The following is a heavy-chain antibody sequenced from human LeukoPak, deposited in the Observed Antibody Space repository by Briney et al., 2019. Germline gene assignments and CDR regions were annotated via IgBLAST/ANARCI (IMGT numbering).Heavy chain of an antibody. CDR1: GGSFSGYY. V-gene: IGHV4-34*01. CDR2: INHSGST. J-gene: IGHJ4*02. Sequence: SETLSLTCAVYGGSFSGYYWSWIRQPPGKGLEWIGEINHSGSTNYNPSLKSRVTISVDTSKNQFSLKLSSVTAADTAVYYCARRTQWELFLDYWGQGTLVTVSS. CDR3: ARRTQWELFLDY. D-gene: IGHD1-26*01.